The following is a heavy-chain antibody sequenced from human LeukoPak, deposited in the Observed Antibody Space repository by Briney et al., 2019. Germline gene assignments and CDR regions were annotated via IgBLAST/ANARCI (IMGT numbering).Heavy chain of an antibody. J-gene: IGHJ4*02. CDR3: VRDRSYRYFDF. CDR2: IFYDGGYK. D-gene: IGHD4-11*01. V-gene: IGHV3-33*01. Sequence: GMSLRLSCAASGFTFRSHGMPWVRQAPGKGLEWVAVIFYDGGYKYYADSVKGRFTMSRDNSKNTLWLQMNSLRADDTAVYYCVRDRSYRYFDFWGPGTSVTVSS. CDR1: GFTFRSHG.